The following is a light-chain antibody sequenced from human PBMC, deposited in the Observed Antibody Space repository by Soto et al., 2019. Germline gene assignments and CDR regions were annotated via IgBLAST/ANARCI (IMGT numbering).Light chain of an antibody. Sequence: EIVMTQSPATLSVSPGERATISCRASQSVSSNLAWYQQKPGQAPRLLIYGASTRATGIPARFSGSGSGTEFTLTISGLQSEDFAVYYCQQYNNWPQTFGQGTKVDIK. J-gene: IGKJ1*01. CDR2: GAS. CDR3: QQYNNWPQT. V-gene: IGKV3-15*01. CDR1: QSVSSN.